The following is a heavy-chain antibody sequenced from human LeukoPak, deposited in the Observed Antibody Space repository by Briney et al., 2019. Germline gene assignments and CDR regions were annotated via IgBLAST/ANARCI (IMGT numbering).Heavy chain of an antibody. CDR3: ATISGTFEYLDF. J-gene: IGHJ4*02. V-gene: IGHV3-23*01. CDR1: GFTFSSYA. Sequence: SGGSLRLSCAASGFTFSSYAMSWVRQAPGKGLEWVSAISGSGGSTYYADSVKGRFTISRDNSKNTLYLQMSSLRVEDTAVYYCATISGTFEYLDFWGQGTLVTVSS. CDR2: ISGSGGST. D-gene: IGHD1-26*01.